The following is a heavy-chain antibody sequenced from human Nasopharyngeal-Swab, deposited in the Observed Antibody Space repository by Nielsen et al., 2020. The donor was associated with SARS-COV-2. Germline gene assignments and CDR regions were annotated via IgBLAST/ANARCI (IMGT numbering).Heavy chain of an antibody. D-gene: IGHD4-23*01. CDR3: ARPTVVTPPSYYYYYMDV. Sequence: WVRQAPGKGLDWLGGIIPIFGTANYAQKIQGRVTITADESTSTAYMELTSLRSEDTAVYYCARPTVVTPPSYYYYYMDVWGKGTTVTVSS. J-gene: IGHJ6*03. V-gene: IGHV1-69*01. CDR2: IIPIFGTA.